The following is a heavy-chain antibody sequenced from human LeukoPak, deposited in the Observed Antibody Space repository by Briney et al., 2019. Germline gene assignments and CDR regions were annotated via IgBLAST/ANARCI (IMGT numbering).Heavy chain of an antibody. Sequence: GGSLRLSCAASGFTFNSYGMHWVRQAPGKGLEWVTFIRYDGSNKYYADSVKGRFTISRDNSKNTLYLQMNSLRAEDTAVYYCARERVPSRYFDSWGQGTLVTVSS. V-gene: IGHV3-30*02. CDR2: IRYDGSNK. CDR1: GFTFNSYG. CDR3: ARERVPSRYFDS. J-gene: IGHJ4*02.